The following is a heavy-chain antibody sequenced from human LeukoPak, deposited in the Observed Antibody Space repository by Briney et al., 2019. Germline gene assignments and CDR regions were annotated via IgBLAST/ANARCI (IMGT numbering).Heavy chain of an antibody. Sequence: PSETLSLTCAVSGGSISISNSNWWSRVRQPPGKGLEWIGEIYHSGSTNYNPSLKSRVTISVDKSKNQFSLRLSSVTAADTAVYYCARDLHGGNSFTSDWYLDLWGRGTLVTVSS. V-gene: IGHV4-4*02. CDR3: ARDLHGGNSFTSDWYLDL. D-gene: IGHD4-23*01. CDR1: GGSISISNSNW. CDR2: IYHSGST. J-gene: IGHJ2*01.